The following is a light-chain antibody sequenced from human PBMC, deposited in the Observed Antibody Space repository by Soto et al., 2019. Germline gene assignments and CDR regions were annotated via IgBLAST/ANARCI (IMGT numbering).Light chain of an antibody. V-gene: IGKV3-11*01. Sequence: EIVLTQSPATLSLSPGERATLSCWASQSVSNSLAWYQQRPGQSPRLLIYDVPTRATGIPARFGGSGSGTDFTLTISSLETEDFAVYYCQQRTNWPLTFGGGIKVEI. CDR2: DVP. J-gene: IGKJ4*01. CDR1: QSVSNS. CDR3: QQRTNWPLT.